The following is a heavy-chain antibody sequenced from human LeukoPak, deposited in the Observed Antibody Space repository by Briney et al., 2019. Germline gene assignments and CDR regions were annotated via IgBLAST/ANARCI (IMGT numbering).Heavy chain of an antibody. J-gene: IGHJ5*02. CDR3: ARGRIAALPIPAYNWFAP. CDR2: INHSGSA. V-gene: IGHV4-34*01. D-gene: IGHD6-6*01. Sequence: PSETLSLTCAVYGGSFSGYYWSWIRQPPGKGLEWMGEINHSGSANYNPSLKSRVNISVDTSKNHFSLKLSSVTAADRAVYYCARGRIAALPIPAYNWFAPWGQGTLVTVSS. CDR1: GGSFSGYY.